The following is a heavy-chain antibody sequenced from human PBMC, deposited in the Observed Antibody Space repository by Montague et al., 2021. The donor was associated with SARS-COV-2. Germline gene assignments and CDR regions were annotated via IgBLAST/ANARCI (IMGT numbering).Heavy chain of an antibody. CDR2: IYYTGST. CDR1: GGSMNSGGYY. CDR3: ARGRGYTGYDSD. V-gene: IGHV4-31*03. D-gene: IGHD5-12*01. Sequence: TLSLTCTVSGGSMNSGGYYWSWIRQHPGKGLEWIGYIYYTGSTFYNPSLKSRLTMSVDTSQNQFSLRLISVTAADTAVYYCARGRGYTGYDSDWGQGTLVTV. J-gene: IGHJ4*02.